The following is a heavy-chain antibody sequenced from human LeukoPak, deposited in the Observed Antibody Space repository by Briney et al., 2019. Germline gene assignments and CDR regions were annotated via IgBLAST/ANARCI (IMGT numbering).Heavy chain of an antibody. V-gene: IGHV1-69*05. CDR1: GGTFSNYA. J-gene: IGHJ3*02. Sequence: SVKVSCKASGGTFSNYAITWVRQAPGQGLAWVGAISPIFGTANYAQKFQGRVTIITDASTGTVYMELSSLRSDDTAVYYCARGRSGIVATIPGNDAFDIWGQGTMVTVSS. CDR2: ISPIFGTA. D-gene: IGHD5-12*01. CDR3: ARGRSGIVATIPGNDAFDI.